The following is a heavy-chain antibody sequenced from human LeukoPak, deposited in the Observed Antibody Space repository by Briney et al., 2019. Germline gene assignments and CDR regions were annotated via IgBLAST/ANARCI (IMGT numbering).Heavy chain of an antibody. D-gene: IGHD2-15*01. CDR1: GGTFSSYA. V-gene: IGHV1-69*05. J-gene: IGHJ5*02. Sequence: ASVKVSCKASGGTFSSYAISWVRQAPGQGLEWMGGIIPIFGTANYAQKFQGRVTITTDESTSTAYMELSSLRAEDTAVYYCARQGYCSRGSCYWSGWFDPWGQGTLVTVSS. CDR2: IIPIFGTA. CDR3: ARQGYCSRGSCYWSGWFDP.